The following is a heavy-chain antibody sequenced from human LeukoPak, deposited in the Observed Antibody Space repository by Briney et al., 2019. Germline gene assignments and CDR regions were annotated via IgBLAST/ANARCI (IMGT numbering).Heavy chain of an antibody. J-gene: IGHJ6*03. V-gene: IGHV3-21*01. CDR1: GFTFSSYS. CDR3: AKILAQNYYYYMDV. Sequence: GGSLRLSCAASGFTFSSYSMNRVRQAPGKGLEWVSSISSSSSYIHYADSVKGRFPISRDNAKNSLYLQMNSLRAEDTAVYYCAKILAQNYYYYMDVWGKGTTVTVSS. CDR2: ISSSSSYI.